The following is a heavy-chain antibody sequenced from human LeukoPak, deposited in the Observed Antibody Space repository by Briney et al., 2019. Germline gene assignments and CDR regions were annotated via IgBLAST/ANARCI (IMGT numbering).Heavy chain of an antibody. CDR2: ISGSGGST. CDR3: AKASGQWLVYFDY. J-gene: IGHJ4*02. V-gene: IGHV3-23*01. D-gene: IGHD6-19*01. Sequence: GGSLRLSCAASGFTFSSYAMSWVPQAPGKGLEWVSAISGSGGSTYYADSVKGRFTISRDNSKNTLYLQMNSLRAEDTAGYYCAKASGQWLVYFDYWGQGTLVTVSS. CDR1: GFTFSSYA.